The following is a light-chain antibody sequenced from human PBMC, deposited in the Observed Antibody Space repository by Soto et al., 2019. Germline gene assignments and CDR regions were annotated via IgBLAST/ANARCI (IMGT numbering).Light chain of an antibody. CDR1: SSNIGSNT. CDR2: SNN. J-gene: IGLJ3*02. CDR3: AAWDDSLFLV. V-gene: IGLV1-44*01. Sequence: QAVVTQPPSASGTPGQRVTISCSGSSSNIGSNTVNWYQQLPGTAPKLRIYSNNQRPSGVPDRFSGSKSGTSASLAISGLQSEEEADYYCAAWDDSLFLVFGGGTKLTVL.